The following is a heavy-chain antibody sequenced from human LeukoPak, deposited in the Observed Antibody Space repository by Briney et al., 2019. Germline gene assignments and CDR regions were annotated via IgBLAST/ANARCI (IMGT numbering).Heavy chain of an antibody. CDR2: IYSGGST. J-gene: IGHJ4*02. D-gene: IGHD2-21*01. CDR1: GFTVSSNY. V-gene: IGHV3-53*05. CDR3: ARGGRYCGGDCYSMLPFDY. Sequence: GGSLRLSCAASGFTVSSNYMSWVRQAPGKGLEWVSVIYSGGSTYYADSVKGRFTISRDNSKNTLYLQMNSLRAEDTAVYYCARGGRYCGGDCYSMLPFDYWGQGTLVTVSS.